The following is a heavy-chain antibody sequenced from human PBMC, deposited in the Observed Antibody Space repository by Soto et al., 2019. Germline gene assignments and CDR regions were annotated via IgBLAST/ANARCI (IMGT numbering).Heavy chain of an antibody. Sequence: QVQLVQSGAEVKKPGSSVKVSCKASGGTFSSYAISWVRQAPGQGLEWMGGIIPIFGTANYAQKFQGRVTITADESTSTGYMELSSLRSEDTAVYYCARDLGLERWLQSPFDYWGQGTLVTVSS. CDR3: ARDLGLERWLQSPFDY. CDR1: GGTFSSYA. D-gene: IGHD5-12*01. J-gene: IGHJ4*02. CDR2: IIPIFGTA. V-gene: IGHV1-69*01.